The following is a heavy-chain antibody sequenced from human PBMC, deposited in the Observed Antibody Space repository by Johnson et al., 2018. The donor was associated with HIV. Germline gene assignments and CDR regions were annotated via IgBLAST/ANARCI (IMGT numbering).Heavy chain of an antibody. D-gene: IGHD5-24*01. J-gene: IGHJ3*02. V-gene: IGHV3-30-3*01. CDR3: TKDIGGDGKLDAFDI. Sequence: QVQVLESGGGLVQPGGSLRLSCAASGFTFSSYAMHWVRQAPGKGLEWVAVISYETTNKHYADSVKGRFTISRDNNKNSLYLQMNSLRVEDTALYYCTKDIGGDGKLDAFDIWGQGTMVTVSS. CDR1: GFTFSSYA. CDR2: ISYETTNK.